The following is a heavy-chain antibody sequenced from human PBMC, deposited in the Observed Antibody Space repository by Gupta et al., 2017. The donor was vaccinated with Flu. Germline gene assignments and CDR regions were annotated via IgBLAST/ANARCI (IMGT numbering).Heavy chain of an antibody. V-gene: IGHV4-31*01. D-gene: IGHD5-12*01. J-gene: IGHJ5*01. CDR1: GGSLNTVGFY. Sequence: QVRLQQSGPGLVKPSQTLSLTCTVSGGSLNTVGFYWTWIRQHPEKGLEWLGYISHSGSTYYNPSLKTVFSMSLDTSENQFSLTLASVTAADTAVYYCARERGFTGFDSWGQGTLVTVSP. CDR3: ARERGFTGFDS. CDR2: ISHSGST.